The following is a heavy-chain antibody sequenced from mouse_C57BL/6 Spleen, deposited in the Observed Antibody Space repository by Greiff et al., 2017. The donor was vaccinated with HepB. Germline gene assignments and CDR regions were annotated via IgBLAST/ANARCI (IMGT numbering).Heavy chain of an antibody. J-gene: IGHJ1*03. CDR1: GFTFSDYG. Sequence: DVMLVESGGGLVKPGGSLKLSCAASGFTFSDYGMHWVRQAPEKGLEWVAYISSGSSTIYYADTVKGRFTISRDNAKNTLFLQMTSLRSEDTAMYYCAVGYGSSSWYFDVWGTGTTVTVSS. D-gene: IGHD1-1*01. CDR3: AVGYGSSSWYFDV. V-gene: IGHV5-17*01. CDR2: ISSGSSTI.